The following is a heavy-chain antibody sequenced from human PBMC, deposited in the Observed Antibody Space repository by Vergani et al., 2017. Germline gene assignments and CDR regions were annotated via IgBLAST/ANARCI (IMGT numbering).Heavy chain of an antibody. CDR2: IPYSENT. CDR3: ASDTHSGQRADR. V-gene: IGHV4-59*11. J-gene: IGHJ5*02. D-gene: IGHD6-19*01. CDR1: FDSIRNLY. Sequence: QVQLQESRPGLVKSSETLSLTCSVSFDSIRNLYCNWIRQPPGKGLEWIGSIPYSENTNYNPSLKTRVTISVDTSKNQFSLTLTSGTAADTAVYYCASDTHSGQRADRWGQGILVTVTS.